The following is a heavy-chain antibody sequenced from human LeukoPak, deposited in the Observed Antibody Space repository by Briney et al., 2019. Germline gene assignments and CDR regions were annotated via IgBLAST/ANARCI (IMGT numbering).Heavy chain of an antibody. CDR3: ARDSSAFYGSEYFQH. D-gene: IGHD2/OR15-2a*01. V-gene: IGHV1-18*01. CDR1: NYTFSNYG. CDR2: IGAYSGNS. Sequence: ASVKASCKTSNYTFSNYGITWVRQAPGQGLEWMGWIGAYSGNSEFAQKFQGRVTMTTDASSGTAYMELTNLTPGDTAVYFCARDSSAFYGSEYFQHWGQGTLVTVSS. J-gene: IGHJ1*01.